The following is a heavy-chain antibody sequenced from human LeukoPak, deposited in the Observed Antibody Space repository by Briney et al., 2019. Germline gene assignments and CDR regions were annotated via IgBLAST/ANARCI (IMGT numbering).Heavy chain of an antibody. CDR2: IRSKANSYAT. J-gene: IGHJ4*02. CDR3: TRPGYYDSSGSPGY. V-gene: IGHV3-73*01. D-gene: IGHD3-22*01. CDR1: GFTFSGSA. Sequence: GGSLRLSCAASGFTFSGSAMHWVRQASGKGLEWVGRIRSKANSYATAYVASVKGRFTISRDDSKNTAYLQMNSLKTEDTAVYYCTRPGYYDSSGSPGYWGQGTLVTVSS.